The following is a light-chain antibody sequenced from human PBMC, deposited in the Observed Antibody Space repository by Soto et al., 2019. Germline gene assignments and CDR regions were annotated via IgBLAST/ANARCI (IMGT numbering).Light chain of an antibody. Sequence: DIMMTRSPDSLSVSLGERATINCKSSQSVLYSSNNKNYLAWYQQKPGQPPKLLIYWASTRETGVPYRFSGSGSGTDFTLTISSLQAEDVAVYYCQHYYSNPWTFGQGTKVDIK. J-gene: IGKJ1*01. CDR2: WAS. V-gene: IGKV4-1*01. CDR1: QSVLYSSNNKNY. CDR3: QHYYSNPWT.